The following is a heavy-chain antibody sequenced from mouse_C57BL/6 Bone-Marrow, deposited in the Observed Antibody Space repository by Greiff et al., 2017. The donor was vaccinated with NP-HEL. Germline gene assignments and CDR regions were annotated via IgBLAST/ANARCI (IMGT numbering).Heavy chain of an antibody. CDR3: ARNPLYDGSSPDWYFDV. Sequence: QVQLQQSGPGLVQPSQSLSITCTVSGFSLTSYGVHWVRQSPGKGLEWLGVIWSGGSTDYNAAFISRLSISKDNSKSQVFFKMNSLQADDTAIYYCARNPLYDGSSPDWYFDVWGTGTTVTVSS. J-gene: IGHJ1*03. D-gene: IGHD1-1*01. CDR2: IWSGGST. V-gene: IGHV2-2*01. CDR1: GFSLTSYG.